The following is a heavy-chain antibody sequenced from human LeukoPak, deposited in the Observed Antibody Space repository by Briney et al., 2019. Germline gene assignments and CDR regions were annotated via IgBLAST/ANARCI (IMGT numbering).Heavy chain of an antibody. V-gene: IGHV1-18*01. CDR2: ISAYNGNT. D-gene: IGHD3-10*01. CDR3: TRDQRQYYYGSGT. J-gene: IGHJ5*02. Sequence: GASVKVSCKASDYTFTSYGISWVRQAPGQGLEWMGWISAYNGNTNYAQKLQGRVTMTTDTSTSTAYMELRSLRSDDTAVYYCTRDQRQYYYGSGTWGQGTLVTVSS. CDR1: DYTFTSYG.